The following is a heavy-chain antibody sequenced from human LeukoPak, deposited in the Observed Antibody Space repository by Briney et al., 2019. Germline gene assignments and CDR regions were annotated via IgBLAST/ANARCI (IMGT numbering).Heavy chain of an antibody. CDR2: IYYSGST. V-gene: IGHV4-59*01. CDR1: GGSISSYY. Sequence: SETLSLTCTVSGGSISSYYWRWVRQPPGKGLEWIGYIYYSGSTNYNPSLKSRVTISVDTSKNQFSLKLGSVTAADTAVYYCARESRYYDILTGYYIGYFDYWGQGTLVTVSS. J-gene: IGHJ4*02. CDR3: ARESRYYDILTGYYIGYFDY. D-gene: IGHD3-9*01.